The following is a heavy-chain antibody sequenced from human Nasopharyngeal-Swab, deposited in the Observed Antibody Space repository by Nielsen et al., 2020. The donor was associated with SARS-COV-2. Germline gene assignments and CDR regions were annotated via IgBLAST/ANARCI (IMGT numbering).Heavy chain of an antibody. V-gene: IGHV3-21*01. D-gene: IGHD3-22*01. CDR1: GFTFSDYT. Sequence: GGSLRLSCETSGFTFSDYTMNWVRQAPGKGLEWVSCITSTSAYIYYADSVKGRFTITRDNAKNSLYLQMNSLTAEDTAVYYCARDKLDSSGYTIPLFYWGQGMLVTVSS. CDR3: ARDKLDSSGYTIPLFY. CDR2: ITSTSAYI. J-gene: IGHJ4*02.